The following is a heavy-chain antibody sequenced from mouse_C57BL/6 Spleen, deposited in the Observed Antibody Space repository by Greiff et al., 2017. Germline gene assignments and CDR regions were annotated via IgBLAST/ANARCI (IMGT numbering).Heavy chain of an antibody. Sequence: EVQGVESGGDFVKPGGSLKLSCAASGFTFSSYGMSWVRQTPDKRLEWVATISSGGSYTYYPDSVKGRFTISRDNAKNTLYLQMSSLKSEDTAMYYCGGRYDYDGAMGCWGQGTSVT. CDR3: GGRYDYDGAMGC. V-gene: IGHV5-6*01. D-gene: IGHD2-4*01. CDR1: GFTFSSYG. J-gene: IGHJ4*01. CDR2: ISSGGSYT.